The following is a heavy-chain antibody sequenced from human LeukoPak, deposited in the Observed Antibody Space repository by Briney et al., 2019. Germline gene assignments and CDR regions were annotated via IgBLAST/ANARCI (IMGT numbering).Heavy chain of an antibody. J-gene: IGHJ4*02. D-gene: IGHD3-22*01. CDR3: ARGTYDSSGRPLYY. V-gene: IGHV3-7*04. Sequence: GGSLRLSCTTSGFMFGDYAMTWVRQAPGKGLEWVANIKQDGSEKYYVDSVKGRFTISRDNAKNSLYLQMNSLRAEDTAVYYCARGTYDSSGRPLYYWGQGTLVTVSS. CDR2: IKQDGSEK. CDR1: GFMFGDYA.